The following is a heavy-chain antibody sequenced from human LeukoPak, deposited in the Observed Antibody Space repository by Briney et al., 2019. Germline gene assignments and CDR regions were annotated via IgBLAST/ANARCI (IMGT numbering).Heavy chain of an antibody. CDR1: GGSISSGGYS. D-gene: IGHD6-13*01. CDR2: INHSGST. V-gene: IGHV4-34*01. Sequence: SETLSLTCAVSGGSISSGGYSWSWIRQPPGKGLEWIGEINHSGSTNYNPSLKSRVTISVDTSKNQFSLKLSSVTAADTAVYYCARPLGSGQQLSYAFDIWGQGTMVTVSS. CDR3: ARPLGSGQQLSYAFDI. J-gene: IGHJ3*02.